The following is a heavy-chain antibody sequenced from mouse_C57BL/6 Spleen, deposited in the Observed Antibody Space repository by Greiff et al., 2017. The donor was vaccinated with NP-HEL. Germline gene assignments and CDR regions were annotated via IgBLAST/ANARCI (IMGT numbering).Heavy chain of an antibody. Sequence: EVQGVESGPELVKPGASVKISCKASGYSFTDYNMNWVKQSNGKSLEWIGVINPNYGTTSYNQKFKGKATLTVDQSSSTAYMQLNSLTSEDSAVYYCARWGYGGVYYAMDYWGQGTSVTVSS. CDR2: INPNYGTT. CDR1: GYSFTDYN. CDR3: ARWGYGGVYYAMDY. D-gene: IGHD3-1*01. V-gene: IGHV1-39*01. J-gene: IGHJ4*01.